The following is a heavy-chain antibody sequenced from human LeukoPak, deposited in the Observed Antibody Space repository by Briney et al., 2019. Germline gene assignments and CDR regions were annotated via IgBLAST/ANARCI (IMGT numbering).Heavy chain of an antibody. CDR2: INHSGST. CDR1: GGSISSSSYY. J-gene: IGHJ4*02. Sequence: SETLSLTCTVSGGSISSSSYYWGWIRQPPGKGLEWIGEINHSGSTNYSPSLKSRVTLSVDTSKNQFSLRLSSVTAADTAVYYCARYDVWGSYRAFDYWGQGTLVTVSS. D-gene: IGHD3-16*02. CDR3: ARYDVWGSYRAFDY. V-gene: IGHV4-39*07.